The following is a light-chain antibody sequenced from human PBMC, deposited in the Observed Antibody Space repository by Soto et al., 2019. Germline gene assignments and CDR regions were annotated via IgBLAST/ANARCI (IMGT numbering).Light chain of an antibody. J-gene: IGKJ5*01. CDR1: QSVSSSY. V-gene: IGKV3-20*01. CDR3: QQYGSSSIS. CDR2: GAS. Sequence: EIVLTQSPGTLSLSTGERATISCRASQSVSSSYLAWYQQKPGQAPRLLLYGASSRATGIPDRFSGSGSGTDFTLTISRLAPEDFAVYYCQQYGSSSISFGQGTRLEIK.